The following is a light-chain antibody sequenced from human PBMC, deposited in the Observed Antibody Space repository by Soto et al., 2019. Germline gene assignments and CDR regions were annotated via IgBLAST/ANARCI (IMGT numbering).Light chain of an antibody. CDR1: QGIRHD. CDR3: LQQNSYPLT. J-gene: IGKJ4*01. Sequence: DIHMTQSLSSLSASVGDRVTITCRASQGIRHDLGWYKQKPGKDPKSLIYAASSMLAGVPSRFSGSGSGTEFTLTISSLQHEDFATYYCLQQNSYPLTFGGGTKVEIK. V-gene: IGKV1-17*01. CDR2: AAS.